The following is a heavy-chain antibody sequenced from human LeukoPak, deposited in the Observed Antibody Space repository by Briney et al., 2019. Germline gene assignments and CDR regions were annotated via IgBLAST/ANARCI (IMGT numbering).Heavy chain of an antibody. CDR2: IYYSGST. V-gene: IGHV4-31*03. CDR1: GGSISSSSYY. Sequence: SETLSLTCTVSGGSISSSSYYWGWIRQPPGKGLEWIGYIYYSGSTYYNPSLKSRVTISVDTSKNQFSLKLSSVTAADTAVYYCARALPAAMDNNWFDPWGQGTLVTVSS. CDR3: ARALPAAMDNNWFDP. D-gene: IGHD2-2*01. J-gene: IGHJ5*02.